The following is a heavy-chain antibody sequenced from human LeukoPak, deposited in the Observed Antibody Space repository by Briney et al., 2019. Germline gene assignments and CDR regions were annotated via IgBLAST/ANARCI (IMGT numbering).Heavy chain of an antibody. J-gene: IGHJ4*02. CDR1: GYTFTSYY. CDR3: ARKHGGSSRLDY. D-gene: IGHD1-26*01. CDR2: INPSGGST. V-gene: IGHV1-46*01. Sequence: ASVKVSCKASGYTFTSYYMHWVRQAPGQGLEWMGIINPSGGSTSYAQKFQDRVTMTRDTSTSTIYMELSGLRYEDTAVYYSARKHGGSSRLDYWGQGTLVTVRS.